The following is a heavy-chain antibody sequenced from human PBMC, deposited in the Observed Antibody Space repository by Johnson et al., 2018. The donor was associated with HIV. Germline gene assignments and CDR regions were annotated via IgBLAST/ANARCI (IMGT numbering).Heavy chain of an antibody. CDR1: GFTVSSNY. V-gene: IGHV3-66*01. CDR3: TSERGRYYDSSNDAFDI. CDR2: IYSGGST. J-gene: IGHJ3*02. D-gene: IGHD3-22*01. Sequence: VQLVESGGGLVKPGGSLRLSCAASGFTVSSNYMSWVRQAPGKGLEWVSVIYSGGSTYYADSVKGRFTISRDNSKNTLYLQMNSLKTEDTAVYYCTSERGRYYDSSNDAFDIWGQGTMVTVSS.